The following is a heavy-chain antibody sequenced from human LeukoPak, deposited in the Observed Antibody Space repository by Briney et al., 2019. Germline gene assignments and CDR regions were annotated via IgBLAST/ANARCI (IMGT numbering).Heavy chain of an antibody. CDR1: GFTFSSSA. D-gene: IGHD1-26*01. Sequence: GGSLRLSCTASGFTFSSSAMTWVRQAPGKGLEWVSAISDSGGDSIYTDSVKDRFTISRDNSKNTLYLQMNSLRAEDTAVYYCAKGGSYAPLDYWGQGTPVTVSS. V-gene: IGHV3-23*01. CDR3: AKGGSYAPLDY. J-gene: IGHJ4*02. CDR2: ISDSGGDS.